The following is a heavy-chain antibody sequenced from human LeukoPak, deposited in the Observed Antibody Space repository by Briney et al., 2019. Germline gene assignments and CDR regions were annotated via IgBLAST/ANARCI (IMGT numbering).Heavy chain of an antibody. CDR2: INPNTGGT. J-gene: IGHJ4*02. CDR1: GYTFNAYY. D-gene: IGHD6-6*01. CDR3: ARDSSFKPFDY. V-gene: IGHV1-2*02. Sequence: GASVTVSCKASGYTFNAYYIHWVRQAPGQGLEWMGWINPNTGGTNYAQKFQGRVTMTSDTSVTTAYMELISLTSDDTAVYFCARDSSFKPFDYWGQGSLVTVSS.